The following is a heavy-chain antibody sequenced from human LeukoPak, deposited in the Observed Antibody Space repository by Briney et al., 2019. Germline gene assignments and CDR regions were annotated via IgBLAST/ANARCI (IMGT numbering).Heavy chain of an antibody. CDR1: GISFSGSW. J-gene: IGHJ4*02. CDR3: TQTYYYEITNVNPFDY. D-gene: IGHD3-22*01. Sequence: GGSLRLSCTVSGISFSGSWMTWVRQAPGKGLEWVGRIKRKTDGGTTDYSSLVKGRFIISRDDSTNTLYLQMNSLKPEDTAVYFCTQTYYYEITNVNPFDYWGQGTLVTVSS. V-gene: IGHV3-15*01. CDR2: IKRKTDGGTT.